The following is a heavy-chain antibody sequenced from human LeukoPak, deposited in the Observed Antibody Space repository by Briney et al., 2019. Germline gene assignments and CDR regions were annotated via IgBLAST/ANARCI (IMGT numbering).Heavy chain of an antibody. V-gene: IGHV1-8*03. Sequence: GASVKVSCKASGYTFTSYDINWVRQATGQGLEWMGWMNPNSGNTGYAQKFQGRVTITRNTSISTAYMELSSLRSEDTAVYYCARGDNWILITPVDYWGQGTLVTVSS. CDR3: ARGDNWILITPVDY. CDR2: MNPNSGNT. J-gene: IGHJ4*02. D-gene: IGHD1-20*01. CDR1: GYTFTSYD.